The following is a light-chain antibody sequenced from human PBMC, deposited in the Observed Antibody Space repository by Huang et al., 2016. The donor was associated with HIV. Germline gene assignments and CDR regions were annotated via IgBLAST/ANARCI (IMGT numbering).Light chain of an antibody. CDR1: QNITNNL. Sequence: GTLSLSSGETAALSCRASQNITNNLLAWYQQKSGQAPRLLISGASTRAIGIPDRFSGSGSGTDFTPIISRLEPQDSALFYCQQYLSSPLTFGGGTSLEI. J-gene: IGKJ4*01. V-gene: IGKV3-20*01. CDR2: GAS. CDR3: QQYLSSPLT.